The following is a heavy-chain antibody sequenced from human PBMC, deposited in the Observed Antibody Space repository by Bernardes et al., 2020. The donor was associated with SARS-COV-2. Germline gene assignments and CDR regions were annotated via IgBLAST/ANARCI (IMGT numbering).Heavy chain of an antibody. V-gene: IGHV3-7*03. J-gene: IGHJ6*02. CDR1: GFTFSSYW. CDR3: AREGTGRSWYYYGMDV. D-gene: IGHD1-1*01. CDR2: IKHDGSEK. Sequence: GGSLRLSCAASGFTFSSYWMSWIRQAPGNGLEWVANIKHDGSEKYYVDSVKGRFTISRDNAKNSLYLQMNSLRAEDTAVYYCAREGTGRSWYYYGMDVWGQGTTVTVSS.